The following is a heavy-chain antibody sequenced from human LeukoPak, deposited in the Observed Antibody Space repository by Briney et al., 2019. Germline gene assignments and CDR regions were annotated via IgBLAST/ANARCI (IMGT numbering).Heavy chain of an antibody. Sequence: GASVKVSCKASGYTFTGYYMHWVRQAPGQGLEWMGWINPNSGGTNYAQKFQGWVTMTRDTSTSTAYMELRSLRSDDTAVYYCARSYDYNIVVVVAAPGPFWDYWGQGTLVTVSS. CDR2: INPNSGGT. CDR1: GYTFTGYY. CDR3: ARSYDYNIVVVVAAPGPFWDY. V-gene: IGHV1-2*04. D-gene: IGHD2-15*01. J-gene: IGHJ4*02.